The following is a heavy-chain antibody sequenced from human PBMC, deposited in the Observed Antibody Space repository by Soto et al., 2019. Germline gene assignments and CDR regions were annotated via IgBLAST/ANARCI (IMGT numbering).Heavy chain of an antibody. CDR3: AKEAGGSYPYNWFDA. J-gene: IGHJ5*02. D-gene: IGHD1-26*01. CDR2: IIHIFGTT. Sequence: QVQLVQSGAEVRQPGSAVKVSCKGSGDTFNSFGINWVRQAPGQGLEWIGSIIHIFGTTFYAQNFRDRVTFTADESTRTAYMELSSLTSEDTALYYCAKEAGGSYPYNWFDAWGQGTLVTVSS. CDR1: GDTFNSFG. V-gene: IGHV1-69*18.